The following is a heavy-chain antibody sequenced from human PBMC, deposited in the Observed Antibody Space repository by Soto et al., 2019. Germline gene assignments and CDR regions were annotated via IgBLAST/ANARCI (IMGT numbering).Heavy chain of an antibody. CDR1: GFTFSSYA. V-gene: IGHV3-30*01. Sequence: PGGSLRLSCAASGFTFSSYAMHWVRQAPGKGLEWVAVISYDGSNKYYADSVKGRFTISRDNSKNTLYLQMNSLRAEDTAVYYCARVDSSSWYRPPRTDYYFDYWGQGTLVTVSS. J-gene: IGHJ4*02. CDR3: ARVDSSSWYRPPRTDYYFDY. D-gene: IGHD6-13*01. CDR2: ISYDGSNK.